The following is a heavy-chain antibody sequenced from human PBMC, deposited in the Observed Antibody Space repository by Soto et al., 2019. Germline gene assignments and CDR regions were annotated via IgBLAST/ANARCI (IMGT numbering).Heavy chain of an antibody. Sequence: GGSLRLSCAASGFTFSSYAMSWVRQAPGKGLEWVSAISGSGGSTYYADSVKGRFTISRDNSKNTLYLQMNSLRAEDTAVYYCAKDGVLHDYYYMDVWGKGTTVTVSS. D-gene: IGHD2-15*01. V-gene: IGHV3-23*01. CDR3: AKDGVLHDYYYMDV. CDR2: ISGSGGST. J-gene: IGHJ6*03. CDR1: GFTFSSYA.